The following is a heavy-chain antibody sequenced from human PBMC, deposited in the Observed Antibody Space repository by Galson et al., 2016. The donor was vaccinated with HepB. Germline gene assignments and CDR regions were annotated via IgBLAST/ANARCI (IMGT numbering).Heavy chain of an antibody. CDR1: GFIFISHD. Sequence: SLRLSCAASGFIFISHDMHWVRQAPGKGLEWVAGISYDGRETFYADSVKGRFTISRDNSKNTLYLQMNSLRAEDTALYYCAKDLIPAAVVYYFDSWGQGTLVTVSS. D-gene: IGHD2-2*01. J-gene: IGHJ4*02. V-gene: IGHV3-30*18. CDR3: AKDLIPAAVVYYFDS. CDR2: ISYDGRET.